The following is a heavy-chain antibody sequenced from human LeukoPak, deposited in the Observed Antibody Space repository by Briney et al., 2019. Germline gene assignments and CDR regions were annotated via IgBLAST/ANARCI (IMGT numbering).Heavy chain of an antibody. Sequence: SETLSLTCTVSGGSVNSGDSYWSWIRQPPGKGLEWIGDIYYSGNTNYNPSLKSRVSISVDTSKNQFSLKLTSVTAADTAVYYCGRDNRRGLPQFDYWGQGTLVTISS. CDR3: GRDNRRGLPQFDY. CDR1: GGSVNSGDSY. J-gene: IGHJ4*02. D-gene: IGHD2/OR15-2a*01. V-gene: IGHV4-30-4*01. CDR2: IYYSGNT.